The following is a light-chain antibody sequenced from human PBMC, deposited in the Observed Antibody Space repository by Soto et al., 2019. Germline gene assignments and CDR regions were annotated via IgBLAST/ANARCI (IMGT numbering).Light chain of an antibody. CDR2: GAS. CDR3: QQYGDSFPT. CDR1: QSVSSN. J-gene: IGKJ1*01. Sequence: IEMTQSPATLSVSPGERATLSGMASQSVSSNLVWYQQKPGQAPRLLIYGASTRVTGIPDRFSGSGSETDFTLIISRLEPEDFALYYCQQYGDSFPTFGQGTKVDIK. V-gene: IGKV3-15*01.